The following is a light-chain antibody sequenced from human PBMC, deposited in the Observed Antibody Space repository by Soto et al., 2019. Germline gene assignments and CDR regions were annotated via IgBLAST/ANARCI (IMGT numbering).Light chain of an antibody. CDR1: QDISNY. CDR2: AAS. CDR3: QQLNSYPLT. J-gene: IGKJ3*01. V-gene: IGKV1-9*01. Sequence: DIQLTQSPSFLSASVGDRVTITCRASQDISNYLVWYQQKPGKAPKPLIYAASTLQSGVPSRFSGSGSGTEFTLTISSLQPEDFATSYCQQLNSYPLTFGPGTKVDIK.